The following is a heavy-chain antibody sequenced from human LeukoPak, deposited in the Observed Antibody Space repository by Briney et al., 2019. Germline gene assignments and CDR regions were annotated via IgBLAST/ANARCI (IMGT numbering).Heavy chain of an antibody. Sequence: SVTVSCKASGGTFSSYAISWVRQAPGQGLEWMGRIIPIFGTANYAQKFRGRVTITADKSTSTAYMELSSLRSEDTAVYYCARDNDISPIHWGQGTLVTVSS. J-gene: IGHJ4*02. CDR1: GGTFSSYA. D-gene: IGHD3-9*01. CDR2: IIPIFGTA. CDR3: ARDNDISPIH. V-gene: IGHV1-69*06.